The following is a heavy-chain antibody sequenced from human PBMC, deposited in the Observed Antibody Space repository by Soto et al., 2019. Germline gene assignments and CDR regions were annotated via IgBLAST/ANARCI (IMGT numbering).Heavy chain of an antibody. CDR1: GGSFSGYY. V-gene: IGHV4-34*01. CDR3: ARERGDYIWGSYRYISDY. D-gene: IGHD3-16*02. Sequence: QVQLQQWGAGLLKPSETLSLTCAVYGGSFSGYYWSWIRQPPGKGLEWIGEINHSGSTNYNPSLKSRVTIAVDTSKNQFSLKLSSVTAADTAVYYCARERGDYIWGSYRYISDYWGQGTLVTVSS. CDR2: INHSGST. J-gene: IGHJ4*02.